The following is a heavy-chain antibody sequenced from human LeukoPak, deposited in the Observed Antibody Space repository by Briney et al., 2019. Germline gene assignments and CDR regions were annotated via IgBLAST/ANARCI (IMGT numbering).Heavy chain of an antibody. CDR3: AKGRAAVADTEGVY. CDR2: ITGNGGGT. V-gene: IGHV3-23*01. J-gene: IGHJ4*02. Sequence: GGSLRLSCAASGFTFSSYAMSWVRQAPGKGLEWVSAITGNGGGTYYADSVKGRFTISRDNSKITLYLQMNSLRVEDTAVYYCAKGRAAVADTEGVYWGQGTLVTVSS. D-gene: IGHD6-19*01. CDR1: GFTFSSYA.